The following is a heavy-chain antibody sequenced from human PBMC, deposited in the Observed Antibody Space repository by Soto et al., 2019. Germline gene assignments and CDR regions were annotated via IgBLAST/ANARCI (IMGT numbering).Heavy chain of an antibody. Sequence: SETLSLTCTVSGGSVSSVSYYWSWIRQPPGKGLEWIGYIYYSGSTYYNPSLKSRVTISVDTSKNQFSLKLSSVTAADTAVYYCARVIAAAGQNFDYWGQGTLVTVSS. V-gene: IGHV4-61*01. D-gene: IGHD6-13*01. CDR2: IYYSGST. CDR3: ARVIAAAGQNFDY. CDR1: GGSVSSVSYY. J-gene: IGHJ4*02.